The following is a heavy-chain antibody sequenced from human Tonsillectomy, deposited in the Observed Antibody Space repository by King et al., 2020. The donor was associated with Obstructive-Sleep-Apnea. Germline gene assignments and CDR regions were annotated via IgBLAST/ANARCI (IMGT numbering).Heavy chain of an antibody. V-gene: IGHV4-31*03. Sequence: HVQLQESGPGLVKPSQTLSLTCTVAVGSISSGGHYWSGIRQPPGKGLEWIGYIYYSGSTYYNPSLKSRVTMSVDTSKNNFSLKLSSVTAADTAVYYCARGEETYYSDYWGQGTLVTVSS. CDR3: ARGEETYYSDY. CDR2: IYYSGST. CDR1: VGSISSGGHY. J-gene: IGHJ4*02.